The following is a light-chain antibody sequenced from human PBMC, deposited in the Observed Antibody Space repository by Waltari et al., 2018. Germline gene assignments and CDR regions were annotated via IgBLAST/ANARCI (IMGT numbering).Light chain of an antibody. CDR1: SSDVGSYNY. V-gene: IGLV2-8*01. CDR2: EVS. CDR3: SSYAGRNNLV. Sequence: QSALTQPPSASGSPGPSVTISCTGTSSDVGSYNYVSLYQQHPGKAPKLMIYEVSKRPSGVPDRFSGSKSGNTASLTVSGLQAEDETDYYCSSYAGRNNLVFGGGTKLTVL. J-gene: IGLJ2*01.